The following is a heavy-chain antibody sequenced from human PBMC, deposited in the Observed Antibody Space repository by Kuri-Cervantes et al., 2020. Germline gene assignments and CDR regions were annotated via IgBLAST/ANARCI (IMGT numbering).Heavy chain of an antibody. V-gene: IGHV5-51*01. D-gene: IGHD4-17*01. Sequence: GGSLRLSCKGSGYSFTSYWIGWVRQMPGKGLEWMGIIYPGDSDTRYSPPFQGQVTISADKSISTAYLQWSSLKASDTAMYYCARHLDLDYGDYYSDAFDIWGQGTMVTVSS. CDR3: ARHLDLDYGDYYSDAFDI. J-gene: IGHJ3*02. CDR2: IYPGDSDT. CDR1: GYSFTSYW.